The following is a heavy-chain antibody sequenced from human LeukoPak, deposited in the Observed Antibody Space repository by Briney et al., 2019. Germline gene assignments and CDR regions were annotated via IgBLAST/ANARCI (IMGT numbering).Heavy chain of an antibody. J-gene: IGHJ4*02. CDR3: AAYCSSTSCYRRNFDY. V-gene: IGHV4-39*01. CDR1: DGSISSDSYY. Sequence: ASETLSLTCTVPDGSISSDSYYWGWIRQPPGKGLEWIGSIYYSGSSFYGPSLKSRVTISVDTSKHQFSLKMRSVTAADTAVYYCAAYCSSTSCYRRNFDYWGQGTLVTVSS. D-gene: IGHD2-2*02. CDR2: IYYSGSS.